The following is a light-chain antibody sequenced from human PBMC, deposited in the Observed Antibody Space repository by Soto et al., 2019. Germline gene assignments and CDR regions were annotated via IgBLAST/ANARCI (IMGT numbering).Light chain of an antibody. CDR3: SSYTTSNTRQIV. V-gene: IGLV2-14*01. CDR1: NSDVGGYNY. J-gene: IGLJ1*01. Sequence: QSVLTQPASVSGSPGQSITISCTGTNSDVGGYNYVSWYQQHPGKAPKFMIYDVSSRPSGVSDRFSGSKSGNTASLTISGXXAEDEADYYCSSYTTSNTRQIVFGXGTKV. CDR2: DVS.